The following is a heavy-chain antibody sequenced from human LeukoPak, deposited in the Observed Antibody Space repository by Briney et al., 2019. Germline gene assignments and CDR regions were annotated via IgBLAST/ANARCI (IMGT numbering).Heavy chain of an antibody. CDR1: GGSIRSGGYY. J-gene: IGHJ3*02. CDR2: IYYSGST. V-gene: IGHV4-31*03. D-gene: IGHD4-17*01. CDR3: ARGSPYGDYVSKDAFDI. Sequence: SETLSLTCTVSGGSIRSGGYYWSWIRQHPGKGLEWIGYIYYSGSTYYNPSLKSRVTISVDTSKNQFSLKLSSVTAADTAVYYCARGSPYGDYVSKDAFDIWGQGTMVTVSS.